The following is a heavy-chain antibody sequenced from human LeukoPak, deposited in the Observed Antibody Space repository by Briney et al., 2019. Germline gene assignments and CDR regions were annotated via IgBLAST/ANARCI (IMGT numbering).Heavy chain of an antibody. Sequence: PSETLSLTCAVYGGSFSGYYWSWIRQPPGKGLEWIGYIYYSGSTNYNPSLKSRVTISVDTSKNQFSLKLSSVTAADTAVYYCAGTYYYDSSGYYHYSLWGRGTLVTVSS. V-gene: IGHV4-59*01. CDR1: GGSFSGYY. CDR3: AGTYYYDSSGYYHYSL. CDR2: IYYSGST. J-gene: IGHJ4*02. D-gene: IGHD3-22*01.